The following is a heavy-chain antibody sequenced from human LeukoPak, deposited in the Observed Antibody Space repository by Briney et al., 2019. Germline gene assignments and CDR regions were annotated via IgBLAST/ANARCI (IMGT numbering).Heavy chain of an antibody. J-gene: IGHJ6*02. CDR3: ARGGSSGYYYGMDV. CDR1: GGSISSYY. V-gene: IGHV4-59*01. CDR2: IYYSGST. Sequence: SETLSLTCTVSGGSISSYYWSWIRQPPGKGLEWIGYIYYSGSTNCNPSLKSRVTISVDTSKNQFSLKLSSVTAADTAVYYCARGGSSGYYYGMDVWGQGTTVTVSS. D-gene: IGHD3-22*01.